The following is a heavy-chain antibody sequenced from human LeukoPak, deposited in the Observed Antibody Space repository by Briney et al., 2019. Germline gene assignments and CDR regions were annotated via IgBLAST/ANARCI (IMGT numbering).Heavy chain of an antibody. CDR1: GFTFTNNA. CDR3: ARQEYINYGGNPFDY. V-gene: IGHV3-23*01. D-gene: IGHD4-23*01. CDR2: ISGSASST. J-gene: IGHJ4*02. Sequence: GGSLRLSCAASGFTFTNNAMSWVRQAPGEGLEWVSGISGSASSTYYADSVKGRFTISRDNSKNTLYLQMNSLRAEDTAVYYCARQEYINYGGNPFDYWGQGTLVTVSS.